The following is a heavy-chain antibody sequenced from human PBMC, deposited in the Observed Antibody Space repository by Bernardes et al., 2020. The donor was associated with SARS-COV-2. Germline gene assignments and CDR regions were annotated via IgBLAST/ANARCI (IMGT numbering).Heavy chain of an antibody. Sequence: GGSLRLSCAASGFTFSNYGMHWVRQAPGKGLEWVAVISYDGSNKYYADSVKGRFTISRDNSKITLYLQMNSLRAEDTAVYYCAKGPLYYYDSSGYYGGLFDYWGQGTLVTVSS. CDR2: ISYDGSNK. CDR3: AKGPLYYYDSSGYYGGLFDY. D-gene: IGHD3-22*01. CDR1: GFTFSNYG. J-gene: IGHJ4*02. V-gene: IGHV3-30*18.